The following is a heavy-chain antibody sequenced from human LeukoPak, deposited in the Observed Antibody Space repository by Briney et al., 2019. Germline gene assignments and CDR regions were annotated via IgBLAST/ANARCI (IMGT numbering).Heavy chain of an antibody. V-gene: IGHV4-59*08. CDR1: GGSINPYS. Sequence: SETLSLTCTVSGGSINPYSWSWIRQPPGKGLEYIGYISYTGSTNSNPSLKSRLTISVDTSKNQLSLKLRSVTAADTAVYYCARIHDYGDYAFDKWGQGTLVTVSS. D-gene: IGHD4-17*01. CDR2: ISYTGST. CDR3: ARIHDYGDYAFDK. J-gene: IGHJ4*02.